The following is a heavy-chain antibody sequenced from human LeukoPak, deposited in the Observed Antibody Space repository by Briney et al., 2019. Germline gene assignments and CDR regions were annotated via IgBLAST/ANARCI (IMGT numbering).Heavy chain of an antibody. J-gene: IGHJ5*02. CDR2: IYTSGST. V-gene: IGHV4-4*07. Sequence: SETLSLTCTVSGGSISSYYWSWIRQPAGKGLEWIGRIYTSGSTNYNPSLKSRVTMSVDTSKNQFSLKLSSVTAADTAVYYCARDTVDYGSGSYANNWFGPWGQGTLVTVSS. D-gene: IGHD3-10*01. CDR3: ARDTVDYGSGSYANNWFGP. CDR1: GGSISSYY.